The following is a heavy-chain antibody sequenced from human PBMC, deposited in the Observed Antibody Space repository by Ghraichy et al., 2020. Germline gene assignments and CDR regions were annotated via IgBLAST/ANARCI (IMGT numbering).Heavy chain of an antibody. Sequence: GGSLRLSCTASGFTFGDYAMSWFRQAPGKGLEWVGFIRSKAYGGTTEYAASVKGRFTISRDDSKSIAYLQMNSLKTEDTAVYYCTRDPHYYGSGSYYIAFDIWGQGTMVTVSS. D-gene: IGHD3-10*01. J-gene: IGHJ3*02. CDR2: IRSKAYGGTT. CDR3: TRDPHYYGSGSYYIAFDI. CDR1: GFTFGDYA. V-gene: IGHV3-49*03.